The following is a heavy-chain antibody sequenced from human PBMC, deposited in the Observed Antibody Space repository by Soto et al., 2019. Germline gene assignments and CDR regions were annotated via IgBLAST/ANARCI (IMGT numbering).Heavy chain of an antibody. J-gene: IGHJ4*02. D-gene: IGHD3-22*01. CDR3: ARDYYDSSGYYYFDY. V-gene: IGHV3-33*01. CDR1: GFTFSSYG. Sequence: GGSLRLSCAASGFTFSSYGMHWVRQAPGKGLEWVAVIWYDGSNKYYADSVKGRFTISRDNSKNTLYLQMNSLRAEDTAVYYCARDYYDSSGYYYFDYWGQGTLVTSPQ. CDR2: IWYDGSNK.